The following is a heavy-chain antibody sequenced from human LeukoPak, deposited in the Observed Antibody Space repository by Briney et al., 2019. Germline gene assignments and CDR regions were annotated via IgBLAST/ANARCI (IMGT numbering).Heavy chain of an antibody. D-gene: IGHD5-18*01. CDR3: AGHGELGYSYGSWYY. CDR1: GGSISSSSYY. CDR2: IYYSGST. Sequence: SETLSLTCTVSGGSISSSSYYWDWIRQSPGKALEWVGSIYYSGSTYYNPSLKSRVTISVDTSKNQFSLKVSSVTAADTAVYYCAGHGELGYSYGSWYYWCQGTLVTVSS. J-gene: IGHJ4*02. V-gene: IGHV4-39*01.